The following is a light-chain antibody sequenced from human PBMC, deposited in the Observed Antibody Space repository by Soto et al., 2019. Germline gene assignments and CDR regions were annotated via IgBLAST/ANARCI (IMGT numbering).Light chain of an antibody. Sequence: EIVLTQSPGTLSLSPGERATLSCRASQSVSSSYLAWYQQKPGQAPRLLIYGASSRATGIPDTFSGSGSGTDFTLTISRLEPEDFAVYYCQQNGSSPPRTFGQGTQVEIK. CDR3: QQNGSSPPRT. CDR1: QSVSSSY. V-gene: IGKV3-20*01. CDR2: GAS. J-gene: IGKJ1*01.